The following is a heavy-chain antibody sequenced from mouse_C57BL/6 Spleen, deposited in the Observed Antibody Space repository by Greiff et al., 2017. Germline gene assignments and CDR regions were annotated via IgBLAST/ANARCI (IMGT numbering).Heavy chain of an antibody. J-gene: IGHJ3*01. CDR3: ARSYGSSYGAY. CDR1: GYAFTNYL. Sequence: VQRVESGAELVRPGTSVKVSCKASGYAFTNYLIEWVKQRPGQGLEWIGVINPGSGGTNYNEKFKGKATLTADKSSSTAYMQLSSLTSEDSAVYFCARSYGSSYGAYWGQGTLVTVSA. D-gene: IGHD1-1*01. CDR2: INPGSGGT. V-gene: IGHV1-54*01.